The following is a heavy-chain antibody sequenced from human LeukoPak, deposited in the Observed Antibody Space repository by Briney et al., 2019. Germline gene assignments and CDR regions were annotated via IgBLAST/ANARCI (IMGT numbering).Heavy chain of an antibody. CDR1: GGSISSSSYY. CDR3: ARRGFSLPFDY. CDR2: IYYSGST. J-gene: IGHJ4*02. Sequence: SETLSLTCTVSGGSISSSSYYWGWIRQPPGKGLEWIGSIYYSGSTYYNPSLKSRVTISVDTSKNQFSLKLSSVTAADTAVYYYARRGFSLPFDYWGQGTLVTVSS. V-gene: IGHV4-39*01.